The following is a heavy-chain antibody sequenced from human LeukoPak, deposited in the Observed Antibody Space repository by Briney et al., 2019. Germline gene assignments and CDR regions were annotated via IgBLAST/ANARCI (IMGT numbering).Heavy chain of an antibody. J-gene: IGHJ4*02. V-gene: IGHV3-23*01. CDR2: ISGSGFST. D-gene: IGHD3-16*01. Sequence: GDLLLSFSASGCTSISYAMSWVRPAPGKGREGVSRISGSGFSTYYADSLKGRFTISRDTSKNTLSLDMICVSAEDTAVYFCAREEARSYTNRWTPSTDDYWGQGTLVTVSS. CDR3: AREEARSYTNRWTPSTDDY. CDR1: GCTSISYA.